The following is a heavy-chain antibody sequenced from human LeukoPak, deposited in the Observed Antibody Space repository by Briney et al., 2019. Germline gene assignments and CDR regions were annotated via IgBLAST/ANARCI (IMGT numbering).Heavy chain of an antibody. CDR1: GFTFSSSA. CDR2: ISYGGNIK. CDR3: ARGASASYGMDV. V-gene: IGHV3-30-3*01. J-gene: IGHJ6*02. Sequence: PGGSLRLSCAASGFTFSSSAMHWVRQAPGKGLEWVAVISYGGNIKYYADSVKGRFTISRDNSKNTLYVQMNSLRAEDTAMYYCARGASASYGMDVWGQGTTVTVSS.